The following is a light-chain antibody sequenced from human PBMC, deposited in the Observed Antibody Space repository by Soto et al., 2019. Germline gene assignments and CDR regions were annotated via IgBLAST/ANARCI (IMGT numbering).Light chain of an antibody. Sequence: EIVLTQSPGTLSLSPGERATLSCRASQSVSSSYLAWYQQKPGQAPRLLIYGASSRATRIPDRFSGSGSGTDFTLTFSRLEPEDFALYYCQQYGSSPFTFGPGTKVDIK. J-gene: IGKJ3*01. V-gene: IGKV3-20*01. CDR1: QSVSSSY. CDR3: QQYGSSPFT. CDR2: GAS.